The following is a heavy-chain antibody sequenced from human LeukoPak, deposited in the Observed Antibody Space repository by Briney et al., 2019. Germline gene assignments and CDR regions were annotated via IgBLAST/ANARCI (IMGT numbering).Heavy chain of an antibody. D-gene: IGHD2-15*01. Sequence: PGGSLRLSCAASGFTYDDFAMHWVRQAPGEGLEWVSTISWNSGSIGYADSVKGRFTISRDNAKNSLYLQMNSLRPEDTALYYCAKDLRPYCSGGSCFSPFDYWGQGTLVTVSS. J-gene: IGHJ4*02. CDR2: ISWNSGSI. CDR1: GFTYDDFA. V-gene: IGHV3-9*01. CDR3: AKDLRPYCSGGSCFSPFDY.